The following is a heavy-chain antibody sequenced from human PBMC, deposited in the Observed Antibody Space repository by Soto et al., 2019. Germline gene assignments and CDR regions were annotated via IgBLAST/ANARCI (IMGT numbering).Heavy chain of an antibody. D-gene: IGHD1-7*01. V-gene: IGHV5-10-1*01. CDR2: IDPSGSYT. J-gene: IGHJ5*02. CDR3: ARHWYSWNYKHWFDP. CDR1: GYSFTSYW. Sequence: GGSLKISCKGSGYSFTSYWISWVRQMPGKGLEWMGRIDPSGSYTNYSPSFQGHVTISADKSISTAYLQWSSLKASDTAMYYCARHWYSWNYKHWFDPWGQGTLVTVSS.